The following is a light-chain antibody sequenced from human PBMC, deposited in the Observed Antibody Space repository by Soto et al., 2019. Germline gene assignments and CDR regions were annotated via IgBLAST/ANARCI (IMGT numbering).Light chain of an antibody. J-gene: IGKJ2*01. V-gene: IGKV3-20*01. Sequence: EIVLTQSPGTLSLSPGSRATLSCRASQSVSSSYLAWYQQKPGQAPRLLIYGASSRTTGIPDRFSGSGSGTDFTLTISRLEPDDFAVYYCQQYGSSPQTFGRGTKLEIK. CDR3: QQYGSSPQT. CDR1: QSVSSSY. CDR2: GAS.